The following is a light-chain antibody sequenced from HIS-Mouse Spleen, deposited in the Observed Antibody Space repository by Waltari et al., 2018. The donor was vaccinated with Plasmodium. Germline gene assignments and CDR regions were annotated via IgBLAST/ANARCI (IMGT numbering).Light chain of an antibody. Sequence: ETVLTQSPGTLSLSPGERAPLSCRASQSVSSSYLAWYQQKPGQAPRLLIYGASSRATGIPDRFSGSGSGTDFTLTISRLEPEDFAVYYCQQYGSSPYTFGQGTKLEIK. J-gene: IGKJ2*01. CDR1: QSVSSSY. V-gene: IGKV3-20*01. CDR2: GAS. CDR3: QQYGSSPYT.